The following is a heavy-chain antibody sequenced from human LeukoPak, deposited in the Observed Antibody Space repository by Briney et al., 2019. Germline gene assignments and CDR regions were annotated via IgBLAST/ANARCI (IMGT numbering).Heavy chain of an antibody. D-gene: IGHD4-17*01. Sequence: SETLSLTCTVSGGSISSYYWSWIRQPPGKGLEWIGYIYYSGSTNYNPSLKSRVTISVDTSKNQFSLKLSSVTAADTAVYYCARFIPLTTVNPWLDPWGQGTLVTVSS. J-gene: IGHJ5*02. V-gene: IGHV4-59*01. CDR3: ARFIPLTTVNPWLDP. CDR2: IYYSGST. CDR1: GGSISSYY.